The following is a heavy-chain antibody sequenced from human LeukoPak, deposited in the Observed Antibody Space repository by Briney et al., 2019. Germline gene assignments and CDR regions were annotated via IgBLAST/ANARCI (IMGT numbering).Heavy chain of an antibody. D-gene: IGHD3-22*01. Sequence: SQTLSLTCTVSVGSISSGDYYWSWIRQPPGKGLEWIGYIYYSGSTYYNPSLKSRVTISVDTSKNQFSLKLSSVTAADTAVYYCASFRYYDSSGYYPPSYYYGMDVWGQGTTVTVSS. CDR2: IYYSGST. J-gene: IGHJ6*02. CDR1: VGSISSGDYY. CDR3: ASFRYYDSSGYYPPSYYYGMDV. V-gene: IGHV4-30-4*01.